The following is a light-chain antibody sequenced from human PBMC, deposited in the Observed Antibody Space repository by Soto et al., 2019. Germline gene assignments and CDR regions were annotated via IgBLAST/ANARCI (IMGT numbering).Light chain of an antibody. CDR2: GAS. V-gene: IGKV3-15*01. CDR3: QQYNNWPET. CDR1: QSVSSN. Sequence: EIVMTQSPATLSVSPGERATLSCGASQSVSSNLAWYQQNPGQAPRLLIYGASTRATGIPARFSGSGSGTEFTLTISSLQSEDFAVYYCQQYNNWPETFGQGTKVDIK. J-gene: IGKJ1*01.